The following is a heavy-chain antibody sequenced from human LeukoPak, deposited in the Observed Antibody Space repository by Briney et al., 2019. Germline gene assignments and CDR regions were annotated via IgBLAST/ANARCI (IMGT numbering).Heavy chain of an antibody. J-gene: IGHJ4*02. CDR1: GFTFSSYG. V-gene: IGHV3-30*03. D-gene: IGHD5-18*01. CDR2: ISYDGSNK. Sequence: GGSLRLSCAASGFTFSSYGMHWVRQAPGKGLEWVAVISYDGSNKYYADSVKGRFTISRDNAENSLYPQMNSLRVEDTAFYYCARDLAYSRLDYWGQGMLVTVSS. CDR3: ARDLAYSRLDY.